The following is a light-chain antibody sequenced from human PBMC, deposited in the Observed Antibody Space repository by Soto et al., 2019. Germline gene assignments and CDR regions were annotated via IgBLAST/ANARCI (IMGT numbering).Light chain of an antibody. CDR2: GVS. CDR3: QQYNNWWT. Sequence: EIVMTQSPATLSVSPGERATLSCRASQSVSSKLAWFQQKPGQAPSLLIYGVSTRATGVPVRFSGSGSGTEFTLTINSLQSEDFAVYYCQQYNNWWTFGQGTKVEIK. J-gene: IGKJ1*01. CDR1: QSVSSK. V-gene: IGKV3-15*01.